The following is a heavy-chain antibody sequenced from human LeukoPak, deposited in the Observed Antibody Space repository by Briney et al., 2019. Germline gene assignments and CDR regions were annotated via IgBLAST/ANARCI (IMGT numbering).Heavy chain of an antibody. CDR1: GGSISNYY. CDR2: IHYSGST. Sequence: TPSQTLSLTCTVSGGSISNYYWSWIRQPPGKGLEWIGYIHYSGSTNYNPSLKSRVTISVDTSKNQFSLKLTSVTAADTAVYYCARYQLLSPYYFDYWGQGTLVTVSS. V-gene: IGHV4-59*01. D-gene: IGHD2-2*01. J-gene: IGHJ4*02. CDR3: ARYQLLSPYYFDY.